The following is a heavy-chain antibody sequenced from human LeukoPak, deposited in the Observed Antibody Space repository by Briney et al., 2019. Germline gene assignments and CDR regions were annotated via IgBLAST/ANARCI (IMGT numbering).Heavy chain of an antibody. J-gene: IGHJ4*02. V-gene: IGHV3-30-3*01. CDR3: AGGLPDY. Sequence: GKSLRLSCAASGFTFSGYPIHWVRQAPGKGLEWVAVISYDGSNKYYADSVKGRFTISRDNSKNTLYLQMNSLRAEDTAVYYCAGGLPDYWGQGTPVIVSS. CDR1: GFTFSGYP. CDR2: ISYDGSNK. D-gene: IGHD3-16*01.